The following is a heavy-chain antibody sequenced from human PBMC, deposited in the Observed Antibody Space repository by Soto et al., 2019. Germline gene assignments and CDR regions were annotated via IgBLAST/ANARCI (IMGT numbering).Heavy chain of an antibody. CDR3: ARAGLNWLVAFDI. J-gene: IGHJ3*02. CDR2: INPNSGGT. CDR1: GYTFTGYY. D-gene: IGHD6-6*01. V-gene: IGHV1-2*04. Sequence: ASVKVSCKASGYTFTGYYMHWVRQAPGQGLEWMGWINPNSGGTNYAQKFQGWVTMTRDTSISTAYMELSRLRSDDTAVYYCARAGLNWLVAFDIWGQGTMVTVSS.